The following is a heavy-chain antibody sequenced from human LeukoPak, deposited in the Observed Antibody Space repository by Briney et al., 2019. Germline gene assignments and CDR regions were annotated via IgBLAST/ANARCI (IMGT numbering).Heavy chain of an antibody. CDR3: ARDWARIAAAYYFDY. CDR1: GFTFSSYG. CDR2: ISYDGSNK. V-gene: IGHV3-30*03. Sequence: GGSLRLSCAASGFTFSSYGMHWVRQAPGKGLEWVAVISYDGSNKYYADSVKGRFTISRDNSKNTLYLQMNSLRAEDTAVYYCARDWARIAAAYYFDYWGQGTLVTVSS. J-gene: IGHJ4*02. D-gene: IGHD6-13*01.